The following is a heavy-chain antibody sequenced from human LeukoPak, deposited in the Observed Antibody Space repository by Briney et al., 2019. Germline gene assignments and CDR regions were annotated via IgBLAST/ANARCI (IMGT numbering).Heavy chain of an antibody. CDR2: INPSSGGT. D-gene: IGHD1-26*01. CDR3: VRAGDSGRLA. Sequence: ASVKVSCKASGYTFIGYYMHWVRQAPGQGLEWMGWINPSSGGTNYAQKFQGRVTMTRDTSISTAYMELTRLRSDDTAVYYCVRAGDSGRLAWGQGTLVTVSS. V-gene: IGHV1-2*02. CDR1: GYTFIGYY. J-gene: IGHJ5*02.